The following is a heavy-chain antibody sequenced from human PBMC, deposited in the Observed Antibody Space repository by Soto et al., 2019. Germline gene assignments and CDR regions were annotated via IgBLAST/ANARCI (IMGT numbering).Heavy chain of an antibody. J-gene: IGHJ5*02. Sequence: SETLSLTCAVYGVSFSGYYWSWIRQPPGKGLEWIGEINHSGSTNYNPSLKSRVTISVDTSKNQFSLKLSSVTAADTAVYYCARGGYYDFWSGYWFDPWGQGTLVTVSS. CDR2: INHSGST. D-gene: IGHD3-3*01. CDR3: ARGGYYDFWSGYWFDP. V-gene: IGHV4-34*01. CDR1: GVSFSGYY.